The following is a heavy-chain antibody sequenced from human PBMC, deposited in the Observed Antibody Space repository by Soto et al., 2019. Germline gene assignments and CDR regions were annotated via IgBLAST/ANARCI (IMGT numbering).Heavy chain of an antibody. Sequence: SETLSLTSTVSGGSISSGGYSSTWIRQSPGKGLEWIGYTYQSGSAYYNPSLKSQDTISVDTSNNQFSLNLTSVTAADTAVYYCARDYYGMDDWGQGTTVTVSS. CDR2: TYQSGSA. V-gene: IGHV4-30-2*06. CDR3: ARDYYGMDD. CDR1: GGSISSGGYS. J-gene: IGHJ6*02.